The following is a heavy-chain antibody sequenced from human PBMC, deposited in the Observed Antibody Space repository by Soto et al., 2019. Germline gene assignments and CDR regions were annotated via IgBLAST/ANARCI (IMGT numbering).Heavy chain of an antibody. Sequence: PGGSLRLSCAASGFTFSSYGMHWVRQAPGKGLEWVAVISYDGSNKYYADSVKGRFTISRDNSKNTLYLQMNSLRAEDTAVYYCAKSHLLPYYYYGMDVRGQGTTVTVSS. CDR2: ISYDGSNK. CDR3: AKSHLLPYYYYGMDV. V-gene: IGHV3-30*18. J-gene: IGHJ6*02. CDR1: GFTFSSYG. D-gene: IGHD2-15*01.